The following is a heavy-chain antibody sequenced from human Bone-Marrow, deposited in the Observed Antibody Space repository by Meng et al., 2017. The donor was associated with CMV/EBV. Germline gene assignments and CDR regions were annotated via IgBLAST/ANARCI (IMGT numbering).Heavy chain of an antibody. CDR1: GGSISSSSYY. Sequence: SETLSLTCTVSGGSISSSSYYWGWIRQPPGKGLEWIGSIYSSGSTYYNPSLKSRVTISVDTSKNQFSLKLSSVTATDTAVFYCATAKQDVWGYYYYGMDVWGQGTTVTASS. J-gene: IGHJ6*02. D-gene: IGHD7-27*01. CDR2: IYSSGST. V-gene: IGHV4-39*01. CDR3: ATAKQDVWGYYYYGMDV.